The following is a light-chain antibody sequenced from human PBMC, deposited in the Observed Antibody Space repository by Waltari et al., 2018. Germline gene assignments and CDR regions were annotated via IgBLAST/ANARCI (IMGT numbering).Light chain of an antibody. V-gene: IGKV1-NL1*01. J-gene: IGKJ2*01. CDR3: QQFYETPRS. Sequence: DIQLTPSPSSLSATLGARVTITCRSRQAFAHSLAWFQQKPGQAPRLLVYGVSTLYDGVPSRFSGSRSGTDFSLTISNLQPDDFAVYYCQQFYETPRSFGQGTRL. CDR1: QAFAHS. CDR2: GVS.